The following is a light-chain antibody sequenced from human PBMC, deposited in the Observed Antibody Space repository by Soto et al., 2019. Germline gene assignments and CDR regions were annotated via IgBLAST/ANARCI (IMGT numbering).Light chain of an antibody. CDR2: DVS. Sequence: QSALTQPASVSGSPVQSITISCTGTSSDVGGYNYVSWYQQHPGKAPKLMIYDVSNRPSGVSNRFSGSKSGNTASLTISGLQAEDEADYYCSSYTSSSTPYVFGTGTKLTVL. CDR1: SSDVGGYNY. J-gene: IGLJ1*01. CDR3: SSYTSSSTPYV. V-gene: IGLV2-14*01.